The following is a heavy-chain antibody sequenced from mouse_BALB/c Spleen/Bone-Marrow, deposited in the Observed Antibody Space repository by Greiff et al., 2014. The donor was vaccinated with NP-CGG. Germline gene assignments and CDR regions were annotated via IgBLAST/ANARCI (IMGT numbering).Heavy chain of an antibody. CDR3: ARGGTGPFPY. V-gene: IGHV1-67*01. CDR1: GYTFTDYA. D-gene: IGHD3-3*01. J-gene: IGHJ3*01. Sequence: QVQLQQFGPELARPGESVKISCKGSGYTFTDYAMHWVKQSHAKSLEWIGVITTYSANAKYNQKFKGKATMTVDKSSSTAYLELARLTSEDSDIYYCARGGTGPFPYWGQGTLVTVSA. CDR2: ITTYSANA.